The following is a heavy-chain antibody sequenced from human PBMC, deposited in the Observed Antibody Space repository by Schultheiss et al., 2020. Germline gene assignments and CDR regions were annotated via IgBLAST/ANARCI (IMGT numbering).Heavy chain of an antibody. CDR3: ARGAGRGNYYFDT. D-gene: IGHD5-24*01. V-gene: IGHV3-66*01. CDR2: IYSGGST. J-gene: IGHJ4*02. CDR1: GFTVSSNY. Sequence: GGSLRLSCAASGFTVSSNYMSWVRQAPGKGLEWVSVIYSGGSTYYADSVKGRFTISRDNSKNTLYLQMNSLTADDTAVYHCARGAGRGNYYFDTWGLGTLVTVSS.